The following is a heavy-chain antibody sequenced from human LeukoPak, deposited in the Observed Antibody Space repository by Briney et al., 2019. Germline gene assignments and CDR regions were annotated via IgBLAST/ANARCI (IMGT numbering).Heavy chain of an antibody. CDR3: AILYRTPYYYYYMDV. D-gene: IGHD3-16*01. V-gene: IGHV1-2*02. CDR2: INPNSGGT. J-gene: IGHJ6*03. Sequence: WASVKVSCKASGYTFTGYYMHWVRQAPGQGLEWMGWINPNSGGTNYAQKFQGRVTMTRDTSISTAYMELSRLRSGDTAVYYCAILYRTPYYYYYMDVWGKGTTVTVSS. CDR1: GYTFTGYY.